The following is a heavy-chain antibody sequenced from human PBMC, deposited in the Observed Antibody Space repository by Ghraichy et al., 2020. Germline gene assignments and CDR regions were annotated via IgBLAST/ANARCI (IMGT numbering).Heavy chain of an antibody. Sequence: SETLSLTCTVSGGSLSYYYWSWIRQPPGKGLEWIGFIFHSGSANYNPSPSLKSLVTMSEDTSQNQFSLKLKSVTAADTADYYCARNIDNGGNSLYYGMDVWGQGTTVTVSS. D-gene: IGHD4-23*01. J-gene: IGHJ6*02. CDR1: GGSLSYYY. CDR2: IFHSGSA. CDR3: ARNIDNGGNSLYYGMDV. V-gene: IGHV4-59*08.